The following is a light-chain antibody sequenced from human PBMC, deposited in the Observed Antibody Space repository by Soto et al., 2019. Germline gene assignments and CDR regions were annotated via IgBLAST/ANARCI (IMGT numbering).Light chain of an antibody. J-gene: IGKJ2*01. V-gene: IGKV3-15*01. Sequence: EIVMTQSPATLSVSTGERATLSCRASQRVSSKLAWYQQKPGQAPRHLIYGASTRATGIPARFSGSGSGTEFTLTISSLHAEDFAVYYCQQYNIWPPYTFCQGTKLEIK. CDR2: GAS. CDR3: QQYNIWPPYT. CDR1: QRVSSK.